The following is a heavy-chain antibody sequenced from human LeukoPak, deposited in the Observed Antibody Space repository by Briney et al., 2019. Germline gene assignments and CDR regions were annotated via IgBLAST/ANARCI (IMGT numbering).Heavy chain of an antibody. V-gene: IGHV6-1*01. CDR1: GDSVYSNSAA. J-gene: IGHJ6*02. CDR2: TYYRSKWYN. Sequence: HSQTLSLTCAISGDSVYSNSAAWNWIRQSPSRGLEWLGRTYYRSKWYNDYAVSVKSRITINPDTSKNQFSLQLNSVTPEDTAVYYCARDALGSSSGWYYYYHGMDVWGQGTTVTVSS. D-gene: IGHD6-19*01. CDR3: ARDALGSSSGWYYYYHGMDV.